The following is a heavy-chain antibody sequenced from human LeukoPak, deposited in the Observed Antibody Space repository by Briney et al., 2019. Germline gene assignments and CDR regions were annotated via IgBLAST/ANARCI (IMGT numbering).Heavy chain of an antibody. V-gene: IGHV3-7*01. CDR3: ARHLSGITGYTYGRGIDY. Sequence: GGSLRLSCAASGFTFSSYWVSWVRQAPGKGLEWVANIKKDGSEKYYVDSVKGRFTISRDNAKTSLYLQMNSLRAEDTAVYYCARHLSGITGYTYGRGIDYWGQGTLVTVSS. J-gene: IGHJ4*02. D-gene: IGHD5-18*01. CDR1: GFTFSSYW. CDR2: IKKDGSEK.